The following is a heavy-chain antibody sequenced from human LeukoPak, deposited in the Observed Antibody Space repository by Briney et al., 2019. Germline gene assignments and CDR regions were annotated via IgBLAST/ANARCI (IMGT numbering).Heavy chain of an antibody. CDR3: AREFHPELERGLRKFDY. V-gene: IGHV1-2*02. D-gene: IGHD1-1*01. CDR2: INPNSGGT. J-gene: IGHJ4*02. Sequence: ASVKVSCKAPGYTFTGYYMHWVRQAPGQGLEWMGWINPNSGGTNYAQKFQGRVTMTRDTSISTAYMELSRLRSDDTAVYYCAREFHPELERGLRKFDYWGQGTLVTVSS. CDR1: GYTFTGYY.